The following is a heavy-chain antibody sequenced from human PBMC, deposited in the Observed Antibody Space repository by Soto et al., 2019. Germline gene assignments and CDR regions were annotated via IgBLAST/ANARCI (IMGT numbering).Heavy chain of an antibody. CDR3: ATGELELRQSPCGY. CDR1: GYTLTELS. Sequence: GASVKVSCKVSGYTLTELSMHWVRQAPGKGLEWMGGFDPEDGETIYAQKFQGRVTMTEDTSTDTAYMELSSLRSEDTAVYYCATGELELRQSPCGYWGQGTLVTVSS. CDR2: FDPEDGET. J-gene: IGHJ4*02. V-gene: IGHV1-24*01. D-gene: IGHD1-7*01.